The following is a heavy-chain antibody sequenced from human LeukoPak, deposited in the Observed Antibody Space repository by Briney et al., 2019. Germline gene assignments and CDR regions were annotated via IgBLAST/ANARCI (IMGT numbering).Heavy chain of an antibody. CDR2: INAGNGNT. CDR3: ARDGSSRSSWYDA. V-gene: IGHV1-3*01. J-gene: IGHJ5*02. CDR1: GYTFTSYA. D-gene: IGHD6-13*01. Sequence: ASVKVSCKASGYTFTSYAMHWVRQAPGQRLEWMGWINAGNGNTKYSQKFQGRVTMTRDTSTSTVYMELSSLRSEDTAVYYCARDGSSRSSWYDAWGQGTLVTVSS.